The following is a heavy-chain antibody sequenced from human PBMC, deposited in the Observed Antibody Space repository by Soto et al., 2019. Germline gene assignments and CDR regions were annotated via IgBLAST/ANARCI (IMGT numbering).Heavy chain of an antibody. D-gene: IGHD6-19*01. V-gene: IGHV3-74*01. J-gene: IGHJ4*02. CDR2: INIDGSDT. Sequence: EVQLVESGGGLVQPGGSLRLSCAASGFTFSNYWMHWVRQTPGMGLVWVSHINIDGSDTTYADSVRGRFTISRDNAKNTLYLQMNSLRAEDTAVYYCARVHRQWLVRAYFDYWGQGTLVTVSS. CDR1: GFTFSNYW. CDR3: ARVHRQWLVRAYFDY.